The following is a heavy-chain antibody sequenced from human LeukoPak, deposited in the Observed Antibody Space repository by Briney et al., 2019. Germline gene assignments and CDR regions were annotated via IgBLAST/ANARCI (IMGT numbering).Heavy chain of an antibody. CDR1: GGSISSSSYY. D-gene: IGHD6-6*01. CDR2: IYYSGST. V-gene: IGHV4-39*01. CDR3: ARHGGAARAFDY. J-gene: IGHJ4*02. Sequence: PSETLSLTCTVSGGSISSSSYYWGWIRQPPGKGLEWIGSIYYSGSTYYNPSLKSRVTISVDTSKNQFSLKLSSVTAADTAVYYCARHGGAARAFDYWGQGTLVTVSS.